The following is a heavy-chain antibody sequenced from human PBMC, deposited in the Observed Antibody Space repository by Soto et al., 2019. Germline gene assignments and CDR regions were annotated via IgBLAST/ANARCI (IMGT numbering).Heavy chain of an antibody. Sequence: SETLSLTSAVYGGSSSGYCWSWIRQPPGMGLEWIGEVDHSGSTNYNPSLKSRVTISVDTSKNQFSLKLNSVTAAHTAVYYCASYNWNANWFDPWGQGTLVTVSS. CDR2: VDHSGST. D-gene: IGHD1-20*01. J-gene: IGHJ5*02. CDR3: ASYNWNANWFDP. CDR1: GGSSSGYC. V-gene: IGHV4-34*01.